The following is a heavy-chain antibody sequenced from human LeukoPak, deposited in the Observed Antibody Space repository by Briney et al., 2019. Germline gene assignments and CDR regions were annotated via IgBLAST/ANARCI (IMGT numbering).Heavy chain of an antibody. J-gene: IGHJ4*02. D-gene: IGHD5-18*01. CDR1: GGSFSGYY. CDR2: INHSGST. Sequence: SETLSLTCAVYGGSFSGYYWSWIRQPPGKGLEWIGEINHSGSTNYNPSLKSRVTMSVDTSKNVFSLKLTSVTAADTAVYYCARDAEWIQLWSYFDYWGQGTLVTVSS. V-gene: IGHV4-34*01. CDR3: ARDAEWIQLWSYFDY.